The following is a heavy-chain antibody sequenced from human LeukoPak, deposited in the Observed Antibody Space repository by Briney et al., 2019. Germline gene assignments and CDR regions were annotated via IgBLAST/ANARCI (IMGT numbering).Heavy chain of an antibody. J-gene: IGHJ3*02. D-gene: IGHD5-24*01. CDR3: AKERGEWLQYRPDAFDI. CDR1: GFTFSSYG. Sequence: PGGSLRLSCAASGFTFSSYGMHWVRQAPGKGLEWVAVISYDGSNKYYADSVKGRFTISRDNSKNTLYLQMNSLRAEDTAVYYCAKERGEWLQYRPDAFDIWGQGTMVTVSS. CDR2: ISYDGSNK. V-gene: IGHV3-30*18.